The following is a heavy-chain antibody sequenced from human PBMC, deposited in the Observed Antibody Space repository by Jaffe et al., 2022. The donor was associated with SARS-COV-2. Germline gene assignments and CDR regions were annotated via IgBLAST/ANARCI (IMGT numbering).Heavy chain of an antibody. CDR1: GDSISNSDSY. CDR3: ARRRVQAYCGAGRCYDWFDP. CDR2: IYYSGNS. V-gene: IGHV4-39*02. J-gene: IGHJ5*02. Sequence: QLQLQETGPGLVKPSETLSLTCIVSGDSISNSDSYWGWIRQPPGKGLAWIGSIYYSGNSYYNPSLESRVTISVDTSKNHFSLKLSSVTAADTAVYYCARRRVQAYCGAGRCYDWFDPWGQGILVTVSS. D-gene: IGHD2-15*01.